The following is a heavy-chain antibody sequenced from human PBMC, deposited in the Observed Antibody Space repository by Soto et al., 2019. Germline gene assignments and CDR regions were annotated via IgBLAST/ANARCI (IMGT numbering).Heavy chain of an antibody. CDR2: INAGNGNT. J-gene: IGHJ6*02. V-gene: IGHV1-3*01. CDR3: ARESDTAMVFHYYYGMDV. Sequence: GASVKVSCKASGYTFTSYAMHWVRQAPGQRLEWMGWINAGNGNTKYSQKFQGRVTITRDTSASTAYMELSSLRSEDTAVYYCARESDTAMVFHYYYGMDVWGQGNTVTVSS. D-gene: IGHD5-18*01. CDR1: GYTFTSYA.